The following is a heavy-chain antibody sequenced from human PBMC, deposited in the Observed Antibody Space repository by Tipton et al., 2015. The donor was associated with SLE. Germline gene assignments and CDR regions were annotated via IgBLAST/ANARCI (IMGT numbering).Heavy chain of an antibody. CDR3: ARDQGFRELFYLDN. Sequence: SLRLSCAASGFTFSSYEMNWVRQAPGKGLEWLSYISRSGSTIYYADSVKGRFTMSRDNAKKPLYLQMNSLRVEDTAVYYCARDQGFRELFYLDNWGQGTLVTVSS. D-gene: IGHD3-10*01. CDR2: ISRSGSTI. J-gene: IGHJ4*02. V-gene: IGHV3-48*03. CDR1: GFTFSSYE.